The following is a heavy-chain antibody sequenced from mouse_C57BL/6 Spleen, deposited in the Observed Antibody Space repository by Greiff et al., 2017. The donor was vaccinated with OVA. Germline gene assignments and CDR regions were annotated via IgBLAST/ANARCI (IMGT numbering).Heavy chain of an antibody. CDR3: AREGYDWDGGFAD. J-gene: IGHJ3*01. V-gene: IGHV1-54*01. D-gene: IGHD2-4*01. Sequence: QVQLQQSGAELVRPGTSVKVSCKASGYAFTNYLIEWVKQRPGQGLEWIGVINPGSGGTNYNEKFKGKATLTADKTSSPAYMQLSSLTSEDSAVEFWAREGYDWDGGFADWGQGTLVTVSA. CDR1: GYAFTNYL. CDR2: INPGSGGT.